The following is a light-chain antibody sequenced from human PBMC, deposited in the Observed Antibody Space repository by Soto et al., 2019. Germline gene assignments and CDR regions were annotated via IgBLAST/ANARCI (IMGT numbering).Light chain of an antibody. J-gene: IGLJ1*01. Sequence: QSVLTQPPAASGSLGQSLTISCTGTSSDVGGYNYVSWYQQHPGKAPKLMIYEVSKRPSGVPDRFSGSKSGNTASLTVSGLQAEDEAEYYCSSYAGSNKSVFGTGTKLTVL. V-gene: IGLV2-8*01. CDR3: SSYAGSNKSV. CDR1: SSDVGGYNY. CDR2: EVS.